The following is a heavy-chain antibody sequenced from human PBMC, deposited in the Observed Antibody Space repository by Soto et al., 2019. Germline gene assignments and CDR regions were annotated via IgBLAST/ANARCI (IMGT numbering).Heavy chain of an antibody. CDR1: GFIFSAYG. J-gene: IGHJ4*02. CDR3: ARVGGTVTSDY. CDR2: IYYDGNNK. Sequence: QVQLVESGGGVVQPGTSLRVSCVASGFIFSAYGMHWVRQAPGKGLEWVAMIYYDGNNKYYADSAKGRFNISRDNSKNTLYLQMNSLRAEDTAVYYCARVGGTVTSDYWGQGTLVTVSS. D-gene: IGHD4-17*01. V-gene: IGHV3-33*01.